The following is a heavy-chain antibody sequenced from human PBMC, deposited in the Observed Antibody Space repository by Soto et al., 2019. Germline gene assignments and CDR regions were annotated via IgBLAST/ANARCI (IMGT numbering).Heavy chain of an antibody. J-gene: IGHJ4*02. D-gene: IGHD5-18*01. CDR1: AFTFSDYF. V-gene: IGHV3-11*01. CDR2: ISNTGSAV. CDR3: ARSFKNGYAPFDY. Sequence: GGSLRLSCAASAFTFSDYFMSWIRQAPGKGLEWISYISNTGSAVYYVDSVRGRFTISRDNAKNSLHLQMNSLRVEDMAIYYCARSFKNGYAPFDYWGQGTLVTVSS.